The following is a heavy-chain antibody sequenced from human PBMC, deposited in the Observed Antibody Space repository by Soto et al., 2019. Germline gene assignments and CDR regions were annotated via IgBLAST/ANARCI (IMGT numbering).Heavy chain of an antibody. D-gene: IGHD1-1*01. Sequence: GGSLRLSCAASGFTFNTHWMSWVRQAPDKGLEWVAHTKPDGSEKYYVDSARGRFTISRDNARNSLYLQMNSLRADDTALYYCVAWGTSTSNPWGQGTLVTVSS. V-gene: IGHV3-7*01. J-gene: IGHJ5*02. CDR2: TKPDGSEK. CDR3: VAWGTSTSNP. CDR1: GFTFNTHW.